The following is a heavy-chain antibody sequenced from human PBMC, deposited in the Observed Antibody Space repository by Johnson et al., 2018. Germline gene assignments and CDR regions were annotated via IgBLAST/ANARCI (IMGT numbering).Heavy chain of an antibody. CDR2: IYSGGST. CDR3: AREGNDAFDL. V-gene: IGHV3-66*02. J-gene: IGHJ3*01. CDR1: GFTVSNNY. Sequence: VQLVESGGGVVQXGGSLGLSCAASGFTVSNNYMRWVRQAPGKGLEWVSVIYSGGSTFYADYVKGRFTIPRDSSKNTLYLQMDSLTPEDTAVYYCAREGNDAFDLWGQGTMVTVSS.